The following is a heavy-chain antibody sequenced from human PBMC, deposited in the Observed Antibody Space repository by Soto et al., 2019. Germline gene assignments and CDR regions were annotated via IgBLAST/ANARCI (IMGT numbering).Heavy chain of an antibody. CDR3: AKGRAYSYVCVYMDV. CDR2: ISYDGSDK. J-gene: IGHJ6*02. V-gene: IGHV3-30*18. CDR1: GFTFSNYG. D-gene: IGHD5-18*01. Sequence: QVQLVESGGGVVQPGRSLRLSCAASGFTFSNYGMHWVRQAPGKGLEWVAVISYDGSDKYYADSVKGRFTISRDNSKNTVFRQMNSLRGEDTAVYYCAKGRAYSYVCVYMDVWGQGTTVTVSS.